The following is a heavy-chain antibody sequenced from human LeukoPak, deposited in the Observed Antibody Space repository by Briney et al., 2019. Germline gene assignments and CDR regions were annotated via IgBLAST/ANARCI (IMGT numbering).Heavy chain of an antibody. Sequence: SVKVSCKASGGTFSSYAISWVRQAPGQGLEWMGGIIPIFGTANYAQKFQGRVTITADESTSTAYVELSSLRSEDTAVYYCARGNGRITIFGEWLLVAFDIWGQGTMVILSS. CDR2: IIPIFGTA. V-gene: IGHV1-69*13. CDR3: ARGNGRITIFGEWLLVAFDI. CDR1: GGTFSSYA. J-gene: IGHJ3*02. D-gene: IGHD3-3*01.